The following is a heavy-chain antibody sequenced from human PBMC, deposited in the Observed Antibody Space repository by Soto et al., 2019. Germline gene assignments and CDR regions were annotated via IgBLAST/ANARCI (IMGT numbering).Heavy chain of an antibody. D-gene: IGHD2-2*01. V-gene: IGHV3-30-3*01. J-gene: IGHJ3*02. CDR1: GFTFSSYA. CDR3: ASDYCSSTSCPSGHGFDI. CDR2: VSFDGSNK. Sequence: GGSLRLSCAASGFTFSSYAIHWVRQAPGKGLEWVAVVSFDGSNKYYADSVKGRFTISRDNSKNTLDLQMSSLTAEDTAVYYCASDYCSSTSCPSGHGFDIWGQGTMVTVSS.